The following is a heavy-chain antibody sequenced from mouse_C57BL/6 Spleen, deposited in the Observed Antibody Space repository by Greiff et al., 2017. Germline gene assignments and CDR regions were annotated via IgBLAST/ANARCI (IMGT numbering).Heavy chain of an antibody. CDR2: ISYDGSN. J-gene: IGHJ2*01. V-gene: IGHV3-6*01. CDR1: GYSITSGYY. D-gene: IGHD2-4*01. CDR3: ARNYDYDAYFDY. Sequence: VQLQQSGPGLVKPSQSLSFTCSVTGYSITSGYYWNWIRQFPGNKLEWMGYISYDGSNNYNPSLKNRISITRDTSKNQFFLKLNSVTTEDTATYDCARNYDYDAYFDYWGQGTTLTVSS.